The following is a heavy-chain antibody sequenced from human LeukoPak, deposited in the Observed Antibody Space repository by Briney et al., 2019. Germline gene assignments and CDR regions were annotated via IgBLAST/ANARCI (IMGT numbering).Heavy chain of an antibody. CDR2: ISAYNGNT. CDR1: GYTFTGYH. CDR3: ARVTTTVILTYYFDY. D-gene: IGHD4-17*01. Sequence: ASVKVSCKASGYTFTGYHMHWVRQAPGQGLEWMGWISAYNGNTNYAQKLQGRVTMTTDTSTSTAYMELRSLRSDDTAVYYCARVTTTVILTYYFDYWGQGTLVTVSS. V-gene: IGHV1-18*04. J-gene: IGHJ4*02.